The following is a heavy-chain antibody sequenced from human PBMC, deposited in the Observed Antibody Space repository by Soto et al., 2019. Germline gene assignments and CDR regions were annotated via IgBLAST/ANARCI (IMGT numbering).Heavy chain of an antibody. Sequence: SETLSLTCTVSGGSISSYYWSWIRQPPGKGLEWIGYIYYSGSTNYNPSLKSRVTISVDTSKNQFSLKLSSVTAADTAVYYCARGITGTTSAFDIWGQGTMVTVSS. J-gene: IGHJ3*02. CDR3: ARGITGTTSAFDI. V-gene: IGHV4-59*01. CDR1: GGSISSYY. CDR2: IYYSGST. D-gene: IGHD1-20*01.